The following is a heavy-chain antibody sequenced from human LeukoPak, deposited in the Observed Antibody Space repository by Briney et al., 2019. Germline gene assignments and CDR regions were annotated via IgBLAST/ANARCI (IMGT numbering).Heavy chain of an antibody. CDR2: IYSGGST. V-gene: IGHV3-53*04. J-gene: IGHJ4*02. CDR1: GFPVSSNY. Sequence: PGGSLDLSVAASGFPVSSNYRSWVGRPPGKGLGWVSVIYSGGSTYYADSVKGRFTISRQNSKNTLYLQMNSLRAEDTAVYYCARAWIQLWSFDYWGQGTLVTVSS. D-gene: IGHD5-18*01. CDR3: ARAWIQLWSFDY.